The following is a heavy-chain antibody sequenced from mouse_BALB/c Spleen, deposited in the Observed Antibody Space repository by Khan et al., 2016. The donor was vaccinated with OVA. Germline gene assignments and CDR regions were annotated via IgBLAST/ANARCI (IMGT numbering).Heavy chain of an antibody. D-gene: IGHD1-1*02. CDR2: KNTYTGEP. CDR3: ASGGYWYFAV. Sequence: QIQLVQSGPEVKKPGETVKISCKASGYSFTNYGMSWVRQAPGKGLKWMGWKNTYTGEPTYADDFKGRFAFSLETSASTAYLQFNNVKNEDTATYSCASGGYWYFAVWGAGTTVTGSS. CDR1: GYSFTNYG. V-gene: IGHV9-3-1*01. J-gene: IGHJ1*01.